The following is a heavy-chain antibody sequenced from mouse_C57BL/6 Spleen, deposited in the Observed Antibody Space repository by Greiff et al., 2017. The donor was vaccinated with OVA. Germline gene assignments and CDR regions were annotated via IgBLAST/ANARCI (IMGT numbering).Heavy chain of an antibody. J-gene: IGHJ1*03. Sequence: VHLVESGPGLVQPSQSLSITCTVSGFSLTSYGVHWVRQSPGKGLEWLGVIWSGGSTDYNAAFISRLSISKDNSKSQVFFKMNSLQADDTAIYYCARNWGITVGYFDVWGTGTTVTVSS. CDR3: ARNWGITVGYFDV. D-gene: IGHD1-1*01. CDR2: IWSGGST. V-gene: IGHV2-2*01. CDR1: GFSLTSYG.